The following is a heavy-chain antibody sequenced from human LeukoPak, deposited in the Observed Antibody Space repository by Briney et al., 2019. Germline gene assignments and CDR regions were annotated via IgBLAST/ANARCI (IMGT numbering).Heavy chain of an antibody. CDR1: GGSISSSSFY. V-gene: IGHV4-39*01. J-gene: IGHJ4*02. CDR3: ARLGSSAPLYYFDY. CDR2: IYYSGST. D-gene: IGHD6-19*01. Sequence: SETLSLTSTVSGGSISSSSFYWGWIRQPPGKGLEWIGNIYYSGSTYYNPSLKSRVTISADTSKNQFSLKLSSVTAADSAMYYCARLGSSAPLYYFDYWGQGTLVTVSS.